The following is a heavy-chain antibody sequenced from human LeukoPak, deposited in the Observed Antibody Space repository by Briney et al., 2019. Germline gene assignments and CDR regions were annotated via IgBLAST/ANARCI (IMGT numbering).Heavy chain of an antibody. D-gene: IGHD6-13*01. V-gene: IGHV3-30*18. CDR3: AKGLAALGRGESDD. CDR1: GFTFSSYG. Sequence: GGSLRLSCAASGFTFSSYGMHWVRQAPGKGLEWVAVISYDGSNKYYADSVKGRFKISRDNSKNTLDLQMNSLRIEDTALYYCAKGLAALGRGESDDWGQGTLVTVSS. J-gene: IGHJ4*02. CDR2: ISYDGSNK.